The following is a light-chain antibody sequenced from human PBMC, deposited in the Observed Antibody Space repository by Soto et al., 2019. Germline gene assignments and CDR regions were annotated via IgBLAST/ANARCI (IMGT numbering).Light chain of an antibody. Sequence: QSVLTQPASVSGSPGQSITISCTGTSSDVGGYNYVSWYQQHPGKAPKFMIYDVSNRPSGVSNRFSGSKSGNTASLTISGLQAEDEAGCHCSSYSSTSTRRLFGAGTKVTVL. V-gene: IGLV2-14*01. CDR3: SSYSSTSTRRL. CDR2: DVS. J-gene: IGLJ1*01. CDR1: SSDVGGYNY.